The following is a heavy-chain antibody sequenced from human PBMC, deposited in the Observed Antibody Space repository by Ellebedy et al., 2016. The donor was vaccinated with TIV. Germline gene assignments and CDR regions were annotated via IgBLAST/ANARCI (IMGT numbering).Heavy chain of an antibody. V-gene: IGHV3-23*01. CDR1: GFTFSSYA. CDR3: AKDHLEYCTNGVCFTDY. D-gene: IGHD2-8*01. J-gene: IGHJ4*02. Sequence: PGGSLRLSCAASGFTFSSYAMSWVRQAPGKGLEWVSGISIGGGSTYYADSVKGRFTISRDNSKNTLYLQMNSLRAEDTAVYYCAKDHLEYCTNGVCFTDYWGQGTLVTVSS. CDR2: ISIGGGST.